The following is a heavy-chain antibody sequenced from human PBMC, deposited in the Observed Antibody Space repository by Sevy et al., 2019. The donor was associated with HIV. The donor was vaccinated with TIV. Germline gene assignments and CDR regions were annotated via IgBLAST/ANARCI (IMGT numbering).Heavy chain of an antibody. CDR1: GFTIRTYN. CDR3: ARDLVIPATTDYFYYGMDV. Sequence: GGSLRLSCAASGFTIRTYNMNWVHQAPGKGLEWVSSISSSSTYIYYADSVKGRFTISGDNAKNSLYLQMSSLRAEDTAVYYCARDLVIPATTDYFYYGMDVWGQGTTVTVSS. V-gene: IGHV3-21*01. CDR2: ISSSSTYI. J-gene: IGHJ6*02. D-gene: IGHD2-15*01.